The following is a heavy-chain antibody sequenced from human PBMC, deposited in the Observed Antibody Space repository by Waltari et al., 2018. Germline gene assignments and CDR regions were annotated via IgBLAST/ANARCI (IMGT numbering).Heavy chain of an antibody. Sequence: QVQLQESGQGLVKPSGTLSLTCAVSGDSLSGNYCWSWVRQSPEKGLEWIGQVHHSGKTHYNPSLQSRVAISVDKPKNQFSLNLNSVTAADTAIYYCAGDRAIGLFFDYWGRGTLVTVSS. V-gene: IGHV4-4*02. D-gene: IGHD2-2*01. CDR2: VHHSGKT. CDR3: AGDRAIGLFFDY. CDR1: GDSLSGNYC. J-gene: IGHJ4*02.